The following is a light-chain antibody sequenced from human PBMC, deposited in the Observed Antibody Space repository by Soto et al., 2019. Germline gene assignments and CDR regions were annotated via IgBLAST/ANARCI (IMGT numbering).Light chain of an antibody. V-gene: IGLV2-23*01. CDR1: SSDVGNYNL. CDR3: CSYAGSSTYV. J-gene: IGLJ1*01. CDR2: EGS. Sequence: QSVLTQPASVSGSPGQSITISCTGTSSDVGNYNLVSWYQQYPGKAPKVMIYEGSKRPSGVSNRFSGSKSGNTASLTISGLQADDEADYYCCSYAGSSTYVFGTVTKLTVL.